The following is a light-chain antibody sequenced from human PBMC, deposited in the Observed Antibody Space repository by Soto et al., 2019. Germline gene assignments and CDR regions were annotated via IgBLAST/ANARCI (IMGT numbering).Light chain of an antibody. CDR2: DDT. J-gene: IGLJ3*02. CDR1: NIGSKS. V-gene: IGLV3-21*02. CDR3: QVRDSRNDYLL. Sequence: YELTQPPSVSVAPGQTARITCEGHNIGSKSVHWYQLRPGQAPVVVVYDDTDRPSGIPERFSGSNSGNTATLTITRVEAGDGAGYYCQVRDSRNDYLLFGAGTQLTVL.